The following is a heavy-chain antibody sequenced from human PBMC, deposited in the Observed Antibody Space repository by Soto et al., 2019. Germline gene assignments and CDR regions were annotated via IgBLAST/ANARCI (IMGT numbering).Heavy chain of an antibody. CDR3: ARDAQQTTGDPGSGWFDP. Sequence: ASVKVSCKASGYTFTGYYMHWVRQAPGQGLEWMGWINPNSGGPHYSQKFQGWVTMTRDTSISTAYMELSRLRSDDTAVYYCARDAQQTTGDPGSGWFDPWGQGTLVTVSS. CDR2: INPNSGGP. CDR1: GYTFTGYY. J-gene: IGHJ5*02. D-gene: IGHD7-27*01. V-gene: IGHV1-2*04.